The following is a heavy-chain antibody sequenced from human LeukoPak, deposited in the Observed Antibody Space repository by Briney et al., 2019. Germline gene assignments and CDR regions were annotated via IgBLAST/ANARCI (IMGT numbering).Heavy chain of an antibody. D-gene: IGHD6-19*01. Sequence: GSLRLSCAASGFTFSSYAMHWVRQAPGKGLEWVAVISYDGSNKYYADSVKGRFTISRDNSKNMLYLQMNSLRAEDTAVYYCARGIAVAGPPFDYWGQGTLVTVSS. CDR3: ARGIAVAGPPFDY. CDR1: GFTFSSYA. J-gene: IGHJ4*02. V-gene: IGHV3-30-3*01. CDR2: ISYDGSNK.